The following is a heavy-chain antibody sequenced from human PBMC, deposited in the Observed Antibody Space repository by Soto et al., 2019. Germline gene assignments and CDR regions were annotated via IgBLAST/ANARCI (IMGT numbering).Heavy chain of an antibody. D-gene: IGHD2-2*01. Sequence: QVQLVQSGAEAKKPGASMKVSCKASGYTFALYGMHWVRQAPGQSLEWMGWINAGNGITKYSQKFQGRFTFPRDTSASTANVKMSSLRSEDTAVYYCARDQGFCSSTSCALDAFDVWGQGTMVTVSS. CDR1: GYTFALYG. CDR3: ARDQGFCSSTSCALDAFDV. V-gene: IGHV1-3*01. CDR2: INAGNGIT. J-gene: IGHJ3*01.